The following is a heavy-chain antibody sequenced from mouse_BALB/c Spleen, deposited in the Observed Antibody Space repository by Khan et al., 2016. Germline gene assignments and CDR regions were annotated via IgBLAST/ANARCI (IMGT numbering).Heavy chain of an antibody. CDR3: ARRVNYSWFAY. D-gene: IGHD2-1*01. J-gene: IGHJ3*01. CDR2: INPDSSMI. CDR1: GFDFSRYW. Sequence: EVQLQESGGGLVQPGGSLKFSCAASGFDFSRYWMSWVRQAPGKGLEWIGEINPDSSMINYTPSLKDKFIISRDNAKNTLHLQMSKVRSEDTALYYCARRVNYSWFAYWGQGTLVTVSA. V-gene: IGHV4-1*02.